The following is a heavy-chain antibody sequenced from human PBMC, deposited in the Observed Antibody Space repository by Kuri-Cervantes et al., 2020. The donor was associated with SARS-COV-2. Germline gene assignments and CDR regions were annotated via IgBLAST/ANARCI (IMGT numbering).Heavy chain of an antibody. CDR3: ARGGVIGVVPAAPRMNY. J-gene: IGHJ4*02. CDR1: GYTFTGYE. D-gene: IGHD2-2*01. CDR2: INPNSGGT. V-gene: IGHV1-2*02. Sequence: ASVKVSCKASGYTFTGYEMYWVRQAPGQGLEWMGWINPNSGGTNAAQKFQGRVTMTRDTSISTAYMELSRLRSDATAVYYWARGGVIGVVPAAPRMNYWGQGTLVTVSS.